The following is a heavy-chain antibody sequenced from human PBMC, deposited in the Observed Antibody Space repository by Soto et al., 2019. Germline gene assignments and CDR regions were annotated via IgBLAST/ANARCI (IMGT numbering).Heavy chain of an antibody. CDR1: GGSFSGYI. CDR2: INHSGSA. V-gene: IGHV4-34*01. Sequence: SETLSLTCAVYGGSFSGYILSWIRQPPGKGLQWIGQINHSGSANYNPSLKSRVTISVDTSRDQFSLNLNSVTAADTAVYYCARHFGNYGDWAFDFWGQGTLVTVSS. D-gene: IGHD4-17*01. CDR3: ARHFGNYGDWAFDF. J-gene: IGHJ4*02.